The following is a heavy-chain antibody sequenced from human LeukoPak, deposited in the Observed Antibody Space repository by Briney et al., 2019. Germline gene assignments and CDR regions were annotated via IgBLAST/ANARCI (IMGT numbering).Heavy chain of an antibody. V-gene: IGHV4-34*01. CDR2: INHSGST. CDR3: ARGIAAQVYYYYGMDV. Sequence: SETLSLTCAVYGGSFSGYYWSWIRQPPGKGLEWIGEINHSGSTNYNPSLKSRVTISVDTSKNQFSLKLSSVTAADTAVYYCARGIAAQVYYYYGMDVWGQGTTVTVSS. D-gene: IGHD6-6*01. J-gene: IGHJ6*02. CDR1: GGSFSGYY.